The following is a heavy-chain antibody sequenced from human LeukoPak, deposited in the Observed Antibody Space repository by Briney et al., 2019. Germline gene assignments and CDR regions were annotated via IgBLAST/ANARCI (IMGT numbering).Heavy chain of an antibody. CDR3: AKSGKDGLLWFGELVSNYYYMDV. V-gene: IGHV3-9*01. J-gene: IGHJ6*03. CDR1: GFIFDDYA. Sequence: GGSLRLSCAASGFIFDDYAMHWVRQAPGKGLEWVSGVSWKSDTVGYADSAKGRFTISRGNAKNSLYLQMNGLRAEDTALYYCAKSGKDGLLWFGELVSNYYYMDVWGKGTTVTVSS. D-gene: IGHD3-10*01. CDR2: VSWKSDTV.